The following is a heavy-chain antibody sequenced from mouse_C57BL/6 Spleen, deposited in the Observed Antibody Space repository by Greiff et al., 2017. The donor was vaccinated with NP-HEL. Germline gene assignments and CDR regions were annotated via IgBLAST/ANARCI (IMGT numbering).Heavy chain of an antibody. CDR1: GYSITSGYY. J-gene: IGHJ3*01. Sequence: EVKLMESGPGLVKPSQSLSLTCSVTGYSITSGYYWNWIRQFPGNKLEWMSYISYDGSNNYNPSLKNRISITRDTSKNQFFLKLNSVTTEDTATYYCASKGNYAFAYWGQGTLVTVSA. V-gene: IGHV3-6*01. CDR3: ASKGNYAFAY. D-gene: IGHD2-1*01. CDR2: ISYDGSN.